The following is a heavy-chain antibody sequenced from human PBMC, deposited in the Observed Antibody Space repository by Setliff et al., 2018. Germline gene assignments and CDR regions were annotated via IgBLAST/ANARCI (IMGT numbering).Heavy chain of an antibody. V-gene: IGHV4-31*03. CDR2: IYYSGST. J-gene: IGHJ5*02. Sequence: SETLSLTCTVSGGSISSSNWWSWVRQHPGKGLEWIGYIYYSGSTYYNPSLKSRVTISVDTSKNQFSLKLSSVTAADTAVYYCARGLVTIFGVVIMSPPWFDPWGQGTLVTVSS. D-gene: IGHD3-3*01. CDR1: GGSISSSNW. CDR3: ARGLVTIFGVVIMSPPWFDP.